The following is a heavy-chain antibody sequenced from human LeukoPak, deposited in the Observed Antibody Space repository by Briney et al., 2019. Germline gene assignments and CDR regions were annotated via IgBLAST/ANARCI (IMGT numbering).Heavy chain of an antibody. V-gene: IGHV4-39*01. Sequence: SETLTLTCTVSGGSISNSSHYWGWIRQPPGKGLEWIGSIYYSGSTYYNPSLKSRVTISVDTSKNQFSLKLSSVTAADTAVYYCARVSSSSRPNFDYWGQGTLVTVSS. CDR3: ARVSSSSRPNFDY. J-gene: IGHJ4*02. CDR1: GGSISNSSHY. D-gene: IGHD6-6*01. CDR2: IYYSGST.